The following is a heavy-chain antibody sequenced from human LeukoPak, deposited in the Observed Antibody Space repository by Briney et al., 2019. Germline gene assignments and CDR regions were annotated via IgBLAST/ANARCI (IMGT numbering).Heavy chain of an antibody. CDR3: ARCLQWPLRRCFDY. D-gene: IGHD2-15*01. V-gene: IGHV4-59*11. Sequence: PSETLTLTCTVSGGSISSHYWSWIRQPPGKGLEWIGYIYYSGSTNYNPSLKSRVTISVDTSKNQFSLRLSSVTAADTAVYYCARCLQWPLRRCFDYWGQGTLVTVSS. CDR1: GGSISSHY. CDR2: IYYSGST. J-gene: IGHJ4*02.